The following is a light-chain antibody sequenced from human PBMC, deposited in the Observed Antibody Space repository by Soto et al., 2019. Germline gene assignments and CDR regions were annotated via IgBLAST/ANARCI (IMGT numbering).Light chain of an antibody. J-gene: IGLJ3*02. Sequence: QSVLTQLPSASGTPGQRVTISCSGSNSNIGSNTVNWYQQLPGTAPKLLIYSHNQRPSGVPDRFSGSKSGTSASLAISGLQSGDEADYYCAAWDDSLNGWVFGGGTKLTVL. CDR1: NSNIGSNT. V-gene: IGLV1-44*01. CDR2: SHN. CDR3: AAWDDSLNGWV.